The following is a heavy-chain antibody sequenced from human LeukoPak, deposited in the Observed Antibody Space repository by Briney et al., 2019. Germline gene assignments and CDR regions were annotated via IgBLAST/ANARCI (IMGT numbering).Heavy chain of an antibody. CDR2: INPNSGGT. CDR1: GYTFTGYY. D-gene: IGHD3-22*01. V-gene: IGHV1-2*02. CDR3: ARDGRQNYYDSSGYLY. J-gene: IGHJ4*02. Sequence: ASVKVSCKASGYTFTGYYMRWVRQAPGQGLEWMGWINPNSGGTNYAQKFQGRVTMTRDTSISTAYMELSRLRSDDTAMYYCARDGRQNYYDSSGYLYWGQGTLVTVSS.